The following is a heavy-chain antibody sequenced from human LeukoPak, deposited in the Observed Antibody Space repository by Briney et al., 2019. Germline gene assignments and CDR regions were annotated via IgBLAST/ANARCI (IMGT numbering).Heavy chain of an antibody. CDR3: ARDIETYYDFWSGYSDPPYFDY. V-gene: IGHV3-48*01. D-gene: IGHD3-3*01. J-gene: IGHJ4*02. Sequence: IYSADSVKGRFTISRDNAKNSLYLQMNSLRAEDTAVYYCARDIETYYDFWSGYSDPPYFDYWGQGTLVTVSS. CDR2: I.